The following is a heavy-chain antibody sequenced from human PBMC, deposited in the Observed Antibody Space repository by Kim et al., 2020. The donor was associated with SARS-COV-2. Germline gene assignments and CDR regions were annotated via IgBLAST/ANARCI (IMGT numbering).Heavy chain of an antibody. CDR2: ISYDGSNK. D-gene: IGHD3-22*01. J-gene: IGHJ2*01. CDR1: GFTFSSYA. V-gene: IGHV3-30*04. Sequence: GGSLRLSCAASGFTFSSYAMHWVRQAPGKGLEWVAVISYDGSNKYYADSVKGRFTISRDNSKNTLYLQMNSLRAEDTAVYYCARDPYYYDSSGKYFDLWGRGTLVTVSS. CDR3: ARDPYYYDSSGKYFDL.